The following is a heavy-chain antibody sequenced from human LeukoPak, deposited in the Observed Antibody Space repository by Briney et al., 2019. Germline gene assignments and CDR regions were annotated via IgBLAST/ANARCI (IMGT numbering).Heavy chain of an antibody. CDR2: ITSSSTYI. D-gene: IGHD3-10*01. CDR1: GFTFSIYE. CDR3: ARGGSGSFYTLFAY. V-gene: IGHV3-21*01. Sequence: GGSLRLSCTASGFTFSIYEMNGGPQAPGKGLEWVSSITSSSTYIDYAVSVKGRFTISRANAENSLYLQMNSLRGEDTAVYYCARGGSGSFYTLFAYWGHGTLVTVYS. J-gene: IGHJ4*01.